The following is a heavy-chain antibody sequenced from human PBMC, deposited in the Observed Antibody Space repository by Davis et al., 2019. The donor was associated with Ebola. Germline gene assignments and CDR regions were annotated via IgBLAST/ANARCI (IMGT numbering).Heavy chain of an antibody. V-gene: IGHV4-39*01. CDR2: IYYTGST. Sequence: MPSETLSLTCTVSGGSISSYYWGWIRQPPGKGLEYIGSIYYTGSTYYNPSLKSRVTISVDTSKNQFSLKLNSVTAADTAVYYCATVNRGGGEYYFDYWGQGTLVTVSS. CDR3: ATVNRGGGEYYFDY. J-gene: IGHJ4*02. CDR1: GGSISSYY. D-gene: IGHD3-16*01.